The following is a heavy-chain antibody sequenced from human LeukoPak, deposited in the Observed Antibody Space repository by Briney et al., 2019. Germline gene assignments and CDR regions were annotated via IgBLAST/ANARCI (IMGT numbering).Heavy chain of an antibody. D-gene: IGHD5-24*01. CDR2: ISSSSSYI. CDR3: ARDGGEEMATIDYYYYYYMDV. CDR1: GFTFSSYS. Sequence: GGSLRLSCAASGFTFSSYSMNWVRQAPGKGLEWVSSISSSSSYIYYADSVKGRFTISRDNAKNSLYLQMNSLRAEDTAVYYCARDGGEEMATIDYYYYYYMDVWGKGTTVTVSS. J-gene: IGHJ6*03. V-gene: IGHV3-21*01.